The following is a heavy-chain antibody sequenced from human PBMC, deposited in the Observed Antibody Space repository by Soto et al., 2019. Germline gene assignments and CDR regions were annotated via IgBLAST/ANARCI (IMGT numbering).Heavy chain of an antibody. Sequence: PSETLSLTGDISGDSVSSNTASWNWIRQSPSRGLEWLGRTYFRSKWYNDYAVSVKSRIIINPDTSNNQFSLQLNSVTPEDTAVYFCAKGDNLGPKTGYAFDPWGQGIMVTVSS. CDR1: GDSVSSNTAS. CDR3: AKGDNLGPKTGYAFDP. V-gene: IGHV6-1*01. J-gene: IGHJ5*02. CDR2: TYFRSKWYN. D-gene: IGHD5-12*01.